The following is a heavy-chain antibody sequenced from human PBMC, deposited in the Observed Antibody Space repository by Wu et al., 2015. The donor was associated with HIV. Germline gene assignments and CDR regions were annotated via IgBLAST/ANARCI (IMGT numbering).Heavy chain of an antibody. Sequence: QVQLVQSGAEVKKPGASVKVSCKASGYTFSTFYIHWVRQAPGQGPEWMGIINPNGGSTRYAQKFQGRVTMTSDTSTTTVYLEMSSLRSDDTAVYYCARERYGAVSGLSMDVWGTGTKVIVFS. CDR3: ARERYGAVSGLSMDV. V-gene: IGHV1-46*01. D-gene: IGHD3-16*01. CDR1: GYTFSTFY. J-gene: IGHJ6*04. CDR2: INPNGGST.